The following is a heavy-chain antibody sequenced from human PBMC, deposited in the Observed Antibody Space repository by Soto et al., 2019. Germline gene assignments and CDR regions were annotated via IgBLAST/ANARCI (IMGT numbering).Heavy chain of an antibody. V-gene: IGHV3-30-3*01. J-gene: IGHJ5*02. CDR1: GFTFSSYA. Sequence: QVQLVESGGGVVQPGRSLRLSCAASGFTFSSYAMHWVRQAPGKGLEWVAVISYDGSNKYYADSVKGRFTISRDNSKNTLYLQMKSLRAEDTAVYYCARDRGRVTTNWFEPWGQGTLVTVSS. CDR3: ARDRGRVTTNWFEP. D-gene: IGHD4-4*01. CDR2: ISYDGSNK.